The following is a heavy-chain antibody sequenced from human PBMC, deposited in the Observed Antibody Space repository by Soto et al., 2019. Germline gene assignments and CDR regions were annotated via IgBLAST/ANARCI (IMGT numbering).Heavy chain of an antibody. Sequence: EVQLVESGGGLVQPGGSLKLSCAASGFTFSGSAMHWVRQASGKGLEWVGRIRSKANSYATAYVASVKGRFTISRDDSKNTAYLQMNSLNTEDSVVYFCTSGTYYDSSGRREDYWGQGTLVTVSS. V-gene: IGHV3-73*01. J-gene: IGHJ4*02. CDR3: TSGTYYDSSGRREDY. D-gene: IGHD3-22*01. CDR2: IRSKANSYAT. CDR1: GFTFSGSA.